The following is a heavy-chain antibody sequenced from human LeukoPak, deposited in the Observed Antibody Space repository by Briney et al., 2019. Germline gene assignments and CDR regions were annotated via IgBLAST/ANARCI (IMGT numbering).Heavy chain of an antibody. Sequence: SETLSLTCTASGGSISSYYWSWIRQPPGKGLEWIGYIYYSGSTNYNPSLKSRVTISVDTSKNQFSLKLSSVTAADTAVYYCARGGLAYCGGDCPSDAFDIWGQGTMVTVSS. CDR2: IYYSGST. CDR1: GGSISSYY. D-gene: IGHD2-21*02. V-gene: IGHV4-59*01. CDR3: ARGGLAYCGGDCPSDAFDI. J-gene: IGHJ3*02.